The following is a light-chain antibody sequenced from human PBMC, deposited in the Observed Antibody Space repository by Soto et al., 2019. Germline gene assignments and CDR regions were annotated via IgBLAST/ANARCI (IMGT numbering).Light chain of an antibody. Sequence: IVLTLSQGTLSLSSGARATLSRRASQSLSSSYFAWYQQKPGQAPRLLIYGASSSATGITDMCSGSGSGTYFTLTISILEPEDFAVYYWQHYGSSPWTFGQGTKLEI. CDR1: QSLSSSY. CDR3: QHYGSSPWT. V-gene: IGKV3-20*01. CDR2: GAS. J-gene: IGKJ1*01.